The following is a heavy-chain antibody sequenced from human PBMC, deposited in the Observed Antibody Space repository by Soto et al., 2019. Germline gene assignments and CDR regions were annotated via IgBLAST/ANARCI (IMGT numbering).Heavy chain of an antibody. CDR3: ARVSRILGVPGNWFDP. V-gene: IGHV4-59*01. J-gene: IGHJ5*02. CDR1: GGSISSYY. D-gene: IGHD3-3*01. Sequence: GTLSLTCTVSGGSISSYYWSWIRQPAGKGLERIGYIYYSGSTNYNPSLKSRVTISVDTSKNQFSLQLSSVTAADTAVYYRARVSRILGVPGNWFDPWGQGTLVTVSS. CDR2: IYYSGST.